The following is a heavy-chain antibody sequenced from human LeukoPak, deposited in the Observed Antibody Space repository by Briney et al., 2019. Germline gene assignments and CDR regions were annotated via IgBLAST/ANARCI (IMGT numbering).Heavy chain of an antibody. CDR2: IYYSGST. CDR3: ARGEGYSGYWG. CDR1: GGSISSSSYY. J-gene: IGHJ4*02. D-gene: IGHD5-12*01. Sequence: SETLSLTCTVSGGSISSSSYYWGWIRQPPGKGLEWIGSIYYSGSTYYNPSLKSRVTISVDTSKNQFSLKLSSVTAADTAVYHCARGEGYSGYWGWGQGTLVTVSS. V-gene: IGHV4-39*07.